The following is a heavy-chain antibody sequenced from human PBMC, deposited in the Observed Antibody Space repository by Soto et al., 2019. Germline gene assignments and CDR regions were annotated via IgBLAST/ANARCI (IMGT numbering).Heavy chain of an antibody. Sequence: SETLSLTCAVSGGSISSGGYSWSWIRQPPGKGLEWIGSIYYSGITYYNPSLKSRVTISVDTSKNQFSLKLTSVTAADTAVYYCARGSYATTNVDNWFDPWGQGTLVTVSS. CDR2: IYYSGIT. J-gene: IGHJ5*02. V-gene: IGHV4-30-2*03. CDR1: GGSISSGGYS. CDR3: ARGSYATTNVDNWFDP. D-gene: IGHD1-26*01.